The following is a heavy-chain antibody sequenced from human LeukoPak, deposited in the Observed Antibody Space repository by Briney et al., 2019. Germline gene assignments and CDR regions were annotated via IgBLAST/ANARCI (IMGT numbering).Heavy chain of an antibody. Sequence: GGSLRLSCAASGFTFSSFAINWVRQAPGKGLEWVSVIRSGGSTVYADSVKGRFTISRDNSKNTLYLQLNSLRAEDTAVYYCAREGSGRTAYNDGLDVWGQGTMVTVSS. V-gene: IGHV3-23*01. D-gene: IGHD3-10*01. CDR1: GFTFSSFA. J-gene: IGHJ3*01. CDR2: IRSGGST. CDR3: AREGSGRTAYNDGLDV.